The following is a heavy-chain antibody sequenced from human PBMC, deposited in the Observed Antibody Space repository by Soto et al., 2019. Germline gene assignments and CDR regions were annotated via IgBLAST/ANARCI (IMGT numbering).Heavy chain of an antibody. CDR2: VRYDGRAE. V-gene: IGHV3-33*01. D-gene: IGHD2-8*01. CDR3: ARGLFSAVYAAHFDQ. CDR1: GFTFSTYG. Sequence: QVQLVESGGGVVQPGTSLRLSCAASGFTFSTYGMHWVRQAPGKGLEYVAGVRYDGRAEYYVDSVRGRFTLSRDSYKNMLSLQRNSLSAEDTAVYYCARGLFSAVYAAHFDQWGQGTPVTVSS. J-gene: IGHJ4*02.